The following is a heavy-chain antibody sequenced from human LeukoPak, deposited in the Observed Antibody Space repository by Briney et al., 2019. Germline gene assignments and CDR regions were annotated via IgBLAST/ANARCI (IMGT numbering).Heavy chain of an antibody. Sequence: SGTLSLTCTSFGGSINSSNWWNWVRQSPGKGLEWIGEIFRSGETNYNSSLESRLTISVDRTKNQFSLRLNSVTAADTAVYYCARGRHGDFGNWFDPWGQGTPVIVAS. CDR3: ARGRHGDFGNWFDP. J-gene: IGHJ5*02. CDR2: IFRSGET. V-gene: IGHV4-4*02. D-gene: IGHD4-17*01. CDR1: GGSINSSNW.